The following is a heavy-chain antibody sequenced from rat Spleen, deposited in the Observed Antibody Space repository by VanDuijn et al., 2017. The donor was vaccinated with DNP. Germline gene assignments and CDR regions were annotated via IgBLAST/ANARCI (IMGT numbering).Heavy chain of an antibody. Sequence: VQLQESGPGLVKPSQSLSLTCSVTAYSITTNYWGWIRKFPGNNMEWIGHISYSGSTGYNPSLKSRISITRDTSKNQFFLHLHSVTTEDTATFYCARWRIGPHYFDYWGQGVMVTVSS. D-gene: IGHD1-11*01. J-gene: IGHJ2*01. CDR3: ARWRIGPHYFDY. CDR1: AYSITTNY. CDR2: ISYSGST. V-gene: IGHV3-1*01.